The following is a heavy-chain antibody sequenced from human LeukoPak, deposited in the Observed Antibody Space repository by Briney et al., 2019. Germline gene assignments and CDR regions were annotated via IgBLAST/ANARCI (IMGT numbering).Heavy chain of an antibody. J-gene: IGHJ4*02. V-gene: IGHV4-59*01. CDR3: ARETYCAADCYSGFDF. CDR2: IYSSGST. Sequence: SETLSLTCTVSGGSISSYHWSWIRQPPGKGLESIGYIYSSGSTHYNPSLKSRVTISVDTSKNQFSLKLSSVTAADTAVYYCARETYCAADCYSGFDFWGQGTLVTVSS. CDR1: GGSISSYH. D-gene: IGHD2-21*02.